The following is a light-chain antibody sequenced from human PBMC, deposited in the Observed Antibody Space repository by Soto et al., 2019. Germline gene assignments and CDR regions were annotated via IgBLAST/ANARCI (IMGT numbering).Light chain of an antibody. CDR1: SSNMGRNT. CDR3: AAWDDRLNGVV. CDR2: RNN. Sequence: QSVLTQPPSASGTPGQRVTISCFGSSSNMGRNTVNWYQQFPGTAPKLLIYRNNQRPSGVPDRFSGSKSGPSASLAISGLQSEDEADYYCAAWDDRLNGVVFGGGTKLTVL. V-gene: IGLV1-44*01. J-gene: IGLJ2*01.